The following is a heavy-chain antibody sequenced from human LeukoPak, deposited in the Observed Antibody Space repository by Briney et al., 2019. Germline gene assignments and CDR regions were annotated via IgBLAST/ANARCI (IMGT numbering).Heavy chain of an antibody. J-gene: IGHJ4*02. CDR2: IRSKAYGGTK. CDR3: TRDMGLLTYYYGSGSYY. D-gene: IGHD3-10*01. Sequence: GGSLRLSCTASGFTFGDYAMSWVRQAPGKGLEWVGFIRSKAYGGTKEYAASVKGRFTISRDDSKSIAYLQMNSLKTEDTAVYYCTRDMGLLTYYYGSGSYYWGQGTLVTVSS. CDR1: GFTFGDYA. V-gene: IGHV3-49*04.